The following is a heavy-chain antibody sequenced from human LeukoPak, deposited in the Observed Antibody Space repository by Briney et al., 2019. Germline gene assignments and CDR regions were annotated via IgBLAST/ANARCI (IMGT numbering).Heavy chain of an antibody. CDR2: IDTYSGKT. Sequence: SVKVSCKASGYTFTSYGISWVRQAPGQGLEWMGWIDTYSGKTNYAQKFQGRVTMTSDTSTSTAYMELRSLRSDATAVYYCARDRGIAEADSFDPWGQGTLVTVSS. CDR3: ARDRGIAEADSFDP. J-gene: IGHJ5*02. D-gene: IGHD6-13*01. CDR1: GYTFTSYG. V-gene: IGHV1-18*01.